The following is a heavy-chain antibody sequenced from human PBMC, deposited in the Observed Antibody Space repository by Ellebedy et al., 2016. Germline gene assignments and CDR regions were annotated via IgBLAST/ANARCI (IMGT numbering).Heavy chain of an antibody. CDR1: GGSVSSDY. CDR2: VFHTGTT. V-gene: IGHV4-59*02. D-gene: IGHD4-17*01. J-gene: IGHJ5*02. CDR3: ARDRDYFDP. Sequence: SETLSLTCNVSGGSVSSDYWNWIRRPPGKGLEWIGFVFHTGTTNYNPSLKSRVTMSVDTSKSQFSLRLTSVTAADTAVYYCARDRDYFDPWGQGTQVTVSS.